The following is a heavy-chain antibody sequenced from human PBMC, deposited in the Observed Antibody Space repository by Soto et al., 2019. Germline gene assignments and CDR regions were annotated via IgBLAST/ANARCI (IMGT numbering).Heavy chain of an antibody. J-gene: IGHJ4*01. V-gene: IGHV3-30*03. Sequence: GGSLRLSCAASGFTFSSYGMHWVRQAPGKGLEWVAVISYDGSNKYYADSVKGRFTISRDNSKNTLYLQMNSLRAEDTAVYYCARDSTSPARFGYWGHGTRVTVAS. CDR2: ISYDGSNK. CDR3: ARDSTSPARFGY. D-gene: IGHD6-6*01. CDR1: GFTFSSYG.